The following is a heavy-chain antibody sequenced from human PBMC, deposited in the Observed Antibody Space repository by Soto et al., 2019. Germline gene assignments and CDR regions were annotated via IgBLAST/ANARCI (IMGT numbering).Heavy chain of an antibody. CDR3: ARVGRLYDPLDY. D-gene: IGHD2-2*02. J-gene: IGHJ4*02. V-gene: IGHV3-21*02. CDR1: GFIFRNHG. CDR2: ISSSSNYV. Sequence: EVQLVESGGGLVKPGGSLRLSCVGSGFIFRNHGMKWVRQAPGKGLEWVSSISSSSNYVHYVDSVKGRFTISRDNDENSLFLQMNSLRAEDTAVYFCARVGRLYDPLDYWGQGTLVTVSS.